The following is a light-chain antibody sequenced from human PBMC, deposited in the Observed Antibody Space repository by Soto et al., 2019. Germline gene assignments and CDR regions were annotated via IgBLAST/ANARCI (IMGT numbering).Light chain of an antibody. CDR2: DVT. CDR3: CSYGGSETAVV. Sequence: QSALTQPASVSGSPGQSITISCTGTSSDVGSNNLVSWYRQHPGKAPKLIIFDVTKRPSGVSNRFSGSKSDNSASLTISGLQAEDEADYYCCSYGGSETAVVFGGGTKLTVL. V-gene: IGLV2-23*02. J-gene: IGLJ3*02. CDR1: SSDVGSNNL.